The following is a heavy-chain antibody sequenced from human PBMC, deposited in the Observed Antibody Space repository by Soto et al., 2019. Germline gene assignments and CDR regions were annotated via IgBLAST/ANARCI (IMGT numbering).Heavy chain of an antibody. CDR3: ARTGSSSWYWFDP. Sequence: GASVKVSCKASGYTFTSYAMHWVRQAPGQSLEWMGWINAGNCNSKYSQKFQGRVTITRDTFASTAYMELSSLRSDDTAVYYCARTGSSSWYWFDPWGQGTLVTVPQ. CDR2: INAGNCNS. J-gene: IGHJ5*02. V-gene: IGHV1-3*01. D-gene: IGHD6-13*01. CDR1: GYTFTSYA.